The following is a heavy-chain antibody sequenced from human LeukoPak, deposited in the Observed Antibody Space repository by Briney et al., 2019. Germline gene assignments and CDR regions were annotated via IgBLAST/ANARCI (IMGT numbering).Heavy chain of an antibody. CDR1: GFPLSNYW. Sequence: GGSLRLSCAASGFPLSNYWMHWVRQAPGKGLEWVSSISSSSSYIYYADSVKGRFTISRDNAKNSLYLQMNSLRAEDTAVYYCARGPWELLDYWGQGTLVTVSS. V-gene: IGHV3-21*01. J-gene: IGHJ4*02. D-gene: IGHD1-26*01. CDR2: ISSSSSYI. CDR3: ARGPWELLDY.